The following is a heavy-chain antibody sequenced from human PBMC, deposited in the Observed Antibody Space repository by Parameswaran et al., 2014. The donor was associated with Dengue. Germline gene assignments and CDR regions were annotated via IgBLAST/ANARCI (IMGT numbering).Heavy chain of an antibody. CDR2: IYPGDSDT. J-gene: IGHJ3*02. CDR3: ARPQNDFVDAFDI. V-gene: IGHV5-51*01. D-gene: IGHD3-3*01. Sequence: VRQMPGKGLEWMGIIYPGDSDTRYSPSFQGQVTISVDKSINTAYLQWSSLKASDTAMYYCARPQNDFVDAFDIWGQGTMVTVSS.